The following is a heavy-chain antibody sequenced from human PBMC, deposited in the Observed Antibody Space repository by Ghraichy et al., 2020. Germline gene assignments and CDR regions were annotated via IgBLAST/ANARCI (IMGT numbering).Heavy chain of an antibody. D-gene: IGHD2-2*01. CDR2: IKSDGSLT. Sequence: GGSLRLSCAASGFTLSSYWMHWVRQAPGKGLVWVSRIKSDGSLTNYADSVRGRFTISRDNAKNTLYLQMNSLRAEDTAVYYCASGSVYQSFGMDVWGQGTTVTVSS. CDR3: ASGSVYQSFGMDV. J-gene: IGHJ6*02. V-gene: IGHV3-74*01. CDR1: GFTLSSYW.